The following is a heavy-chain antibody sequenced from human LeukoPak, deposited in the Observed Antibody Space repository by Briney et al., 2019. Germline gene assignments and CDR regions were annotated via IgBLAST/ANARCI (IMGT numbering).Heavy chain of an antibody. J-gene: IGHJ4*02. CDR3: ATEYWYRHDY. D-gene: IGHD6-13*01. CDR1: GFNFNYYF. Sequence: GGFLRLSCATSGFNFNYYFMAWVRQAPGKGLEWLATIDKDGSGTEYIDSVRGRFTISRDNTKKSIHLQMSSLSADDTAVYFCATEYWYRHDYWGQGTLVTVSS. V-gene: IGHV3-7*01. CDR2: IDKDGSGT.